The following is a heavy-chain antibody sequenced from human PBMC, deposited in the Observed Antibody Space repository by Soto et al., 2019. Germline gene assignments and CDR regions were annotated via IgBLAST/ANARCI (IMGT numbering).Heavy chain of an antibody. Sequence: GGSLSLSCAASGFPFSSYCMHWVRQAPGKGLEWVAVISYDGSNKYYADSVKGRFTISRDNSKNTLYLQMNSLRAEDTAVYYCAKDVLVTKTVVTRYYYYYYGMDVWGQGTTVTVSS. CDR2: ISYDGSNK. J-gene: IGHJ6*02. CDR3: AKDVLVTKTVVTRYYYYYYGMDV. CDR1: GFPFSSYC. V-gene: IGHV3-30*18. D-gene: IGHD2-15*01.